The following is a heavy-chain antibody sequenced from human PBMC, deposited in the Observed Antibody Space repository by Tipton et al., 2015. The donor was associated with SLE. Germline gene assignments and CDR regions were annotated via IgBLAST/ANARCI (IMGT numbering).Heavy chain of an antibody. CDR1: GFTFDDYG. V-gene: IGHV3-23*01. CDR3: AKGELYGFWSAWHYNMDV. J-gene: IGHJ6*02. D-gene: IGHD3-3*01. CDR2: VSDSGATT. Sequence: SLRLSCAASGFTFDDYGMSWVRQAPGKGLDWVSVVSDSGATTYYADSVKGRFTISRDNSKNTLFLQMNSLKAEDTAVYYCAKGELYGFWSAWHYNMDVWGQGTTVTVSS.